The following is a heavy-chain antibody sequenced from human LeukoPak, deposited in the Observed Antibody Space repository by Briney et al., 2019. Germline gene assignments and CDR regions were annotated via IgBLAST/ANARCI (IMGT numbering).Heavy chain of an antibody. CDR2: INPNSGGT. V-gene: IGHV1-2*02. D-gene: IGHD6-13*01. CDR1: GYTFTRYY. J-gene: IGHJ4*02. CDR3: ARAQSMKQQLVLGW. Sequence: ASVKVSCKASGYTFTRYYMHWVRQAPGQGVEWMGWINPNSGGTNYAQKFQGRVTMTRDTSISTAYMELSRLRSDDTAVYYCARAQSMKQQLVLGWWGQGTLVTVSS.